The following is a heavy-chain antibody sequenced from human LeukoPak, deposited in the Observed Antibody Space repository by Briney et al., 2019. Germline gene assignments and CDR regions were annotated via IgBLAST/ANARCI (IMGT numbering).Heavy chain of an antibody. V-gene: IGHV3-66*04. Sequence: GGSLRLSCATSGFTVSSNYMSWVRQAPGKGLEWVSVIYSGGSTYYADSVKGRFTISRDNSKNTLYLQMNSLRAEDTAVYYCARHLNYYLDYWGQGTLVTVSS. D-gene: IGHD3-10*01. CDR1: GFTVSSNY. J-gene: IGHJ4*02. CDR3: ARHLNYYLDY. CDR2: IYSGGST.